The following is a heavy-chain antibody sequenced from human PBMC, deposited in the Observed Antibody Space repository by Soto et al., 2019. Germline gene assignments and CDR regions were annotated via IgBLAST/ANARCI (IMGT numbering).Heavy chain of an antibody. CDR1: GGSVISSNC. D-gene: IGHD3-22*01. J-gene: IGHJ5*02. CDR3: ASVGSDYDNSGYYLP. V-gene: IGHV4-4*02. CDR2: IYHSGST. Sequence: SEILSLTCIVSGGSVISSNCLRWVRQPPGKGLEWIGEIYHSGSTTYNPSLKSRATISVDKSENQFSLRLKSVTAADTAVYYCASVGSDYDNSGYYLPWGPGTLVTVSS.